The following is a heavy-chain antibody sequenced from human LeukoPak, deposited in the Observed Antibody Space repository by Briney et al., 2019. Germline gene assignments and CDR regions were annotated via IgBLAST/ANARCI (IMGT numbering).Heavy chain of an antibody. Sequence: PSETLSLTCAVYGGSFSGYYWSWIRQPPGKGLEWIGEINHSGSTNYNPSLKSRVTISVDTSKNQFSLKLSSVTAADTAVYYCARGIYCSGGSCYSSIIDYWGQGTLVTVSS. CDR2: INHSGST. V-gene: IGHV4-34*01. D-gene: IGHD2-15*01. J-gene: IGHJ4*02. CDR1: GGSFSGYY. CDR3: ARGIYCSGGSCYSSIIDY.